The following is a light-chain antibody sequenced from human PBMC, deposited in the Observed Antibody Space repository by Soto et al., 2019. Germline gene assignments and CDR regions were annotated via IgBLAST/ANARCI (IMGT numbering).Light chain of an antibody. V-gene: IGLV2-11*01. CDR1: SSDVGGYNY. CDR3: CSYAGSYTFV. J-gene: IGLJ1*01. CDR2: DVS. Sequence: QSVLTQPRSVSGSPGQSVTISCTGTSSDVGGYNYISWYQHHPGKAPKVMIYDVSKRPSGVPDRFSGSKSGTTASLTISGLQAEDEADYYCCSYAGSYTFVFGGGTKVTVL.